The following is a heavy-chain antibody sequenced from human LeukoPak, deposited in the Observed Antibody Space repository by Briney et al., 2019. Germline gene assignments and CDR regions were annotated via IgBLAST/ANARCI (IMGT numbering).Heavy chain of an antibody. J-gene: IGHJ4*02. CDR3: VREEDFGVIDY. CDR2: VSSSGSIM. CDR1: GFTFSSYE. D-gene: IGHD3-3*01. Sequence: GGSLRLSCAASGFTFSSYEMNWVRQAPGKGLEWVSCVSSSGSIMYYADSVKGRFTISGDNAKNSLYLQVNSPRAEDTAVYYCVREEDFGVIDYWGQGTLVTVSS. V-gene: IGHV3-48*03.